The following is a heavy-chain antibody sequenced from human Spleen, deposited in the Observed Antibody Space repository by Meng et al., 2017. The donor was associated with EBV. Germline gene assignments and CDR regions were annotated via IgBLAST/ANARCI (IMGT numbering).Heavy chain of an antibody. CDR3: ARGNGAYCGGSGCIDL. CDR1: GGSFSGYY. CDR2: INHSGST. V-gene: IGHV4-34*01. Sequence: QVQLQQWGAGLLKPSEPLSLTCAVYGGSFSGYYWSWIRQPPGKGLEWIGEINHSGSTNYNPSLKSRVTISVDTSKNQFSLKLSSVTAADTAVYYCARGNGAYCGGSGCIDLWGRGTLVTVSS. J-gene: IGHJ2*01. D-gene: IGHD2-21*01.